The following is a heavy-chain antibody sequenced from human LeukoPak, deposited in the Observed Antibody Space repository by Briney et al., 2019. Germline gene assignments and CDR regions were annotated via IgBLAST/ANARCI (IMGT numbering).Heavy chain of an antibody. CDR2: ISGSGSNK. CDR1: GFTFSNYA. CDR3: AKSQREACCYGMDV. V-gene: IGHV3-23*01. D-gene: IGHD1-26*01. Sequence: GGSLRLSCTASGFTFSNYAMNWVRRAPGKGLEWVSAISGSGSNKYYADSVKDRFTISRDNSKNSLYLQMNSLRAKDTAVYYCAKSQREACCYGMDVWGQGTTVTVS. J-gene: IGHJ6*02.